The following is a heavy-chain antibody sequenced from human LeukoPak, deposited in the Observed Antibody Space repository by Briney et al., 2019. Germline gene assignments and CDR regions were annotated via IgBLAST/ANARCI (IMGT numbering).Heavy chain of an antibody. CDR3: ARGVSGSYCSGGTCSTEDAFDI. Sequence: GGSLRLSCAASELTFSDYYMSWIRQAPGKGLEWVSYISRSGSTIYYADSVKGRFTISRDNAKNSLSLQMDSLRAEDAAVYYCARGVSGSYCSGGTCSTEDAFDIWGQGTMVTVSS. D-gene: IGHD2-15*01. J-gene: IGHJ3*02. CDR1: ELTFSDYY. CDR2: ISRSGSTI. V-gene: IGHV3-11*01.